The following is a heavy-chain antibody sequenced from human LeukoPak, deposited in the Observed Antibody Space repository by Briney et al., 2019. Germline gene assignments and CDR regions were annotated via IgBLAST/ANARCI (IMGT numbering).Heavy chain of an antibody. CDR1: EFSVGSNY. CDR3: VRERFHGSGAPKFDF. V-gene: IGHV3-21*06. D-gene: IGHD3-10*01. J-gene: IGHJ4*02. CDR2: ISGSGSYI. Sequence: GGSLRLSCAASEFSVGSNYMTWVRQAPRKGLEWVSCISGSGSYIYYADSLRGRFTISRDNAKNSLILQVNSLRAEDTAVYYCVRERFHGSGAPKFDFWGQGTLVTVSS.